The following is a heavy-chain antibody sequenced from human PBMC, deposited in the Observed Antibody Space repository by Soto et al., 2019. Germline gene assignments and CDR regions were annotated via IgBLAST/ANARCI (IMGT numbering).Heavy chain of an antibody. Sequence: QVQLQQRGAGLLKPSETLSLTCAVYGGSFSGYYWTWIRQPPGTGLEWIGEINHSGSTNYNPSLKSRVTISVDTSKNQFSLTLTSVTAADTAVYYCARDKITGLFDYWGQGTLVTVSS. D-gene: IGHD2-8*02. CDR2: INHSGST. CDR3: ARDKITGLFDY. CDR1: GGSFSGYY. J-gene: IGHJ4*02. V-gene: IGHV4-34*01.